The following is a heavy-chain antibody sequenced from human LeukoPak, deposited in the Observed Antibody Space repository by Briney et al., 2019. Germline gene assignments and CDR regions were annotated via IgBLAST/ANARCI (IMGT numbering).Heavy chain of an antibody. CDR2: ISGDSYDR. Sequence: GGSLRLSCAASGFTFSNYVMIWVRQAPGKGLEWVSGISGDSYDRYYADSVKGRFTISRDNSKNTLSLQMGSLRAEDTAVYYCTKGLRGIVFYPMDVWGQGTTVTVSS. CDR3: TKGLRGIVFYPMDV. J-gene: IGHJ6*02. CDR1: GFTFSNYV. D-gene: IGHD2/OR15-2a*01. V-gene: IGHV3-23*01.